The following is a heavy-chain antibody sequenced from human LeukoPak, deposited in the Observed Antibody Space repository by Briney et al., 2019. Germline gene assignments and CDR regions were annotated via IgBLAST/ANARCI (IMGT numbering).Heavy chain of an antibody. CDR1: GFTVSSNY. J-gene: IGHJ4*02. D-gene: IGHD4-17*01. CDR3: ARVYYGDYRSNFDY. CDR2: IYSGGST. V-gene: IGHV3-53*01. Sequence: GGSLRLSCAASGFTVSSNYMSWVRQAPGKGLEWVSVIYSGGSTYYADSVRGRFTISRDNSKNTLYLQMNSLRAEDTAVYYCARVYYGDYRSNFDYWGQGTLVTVSS.